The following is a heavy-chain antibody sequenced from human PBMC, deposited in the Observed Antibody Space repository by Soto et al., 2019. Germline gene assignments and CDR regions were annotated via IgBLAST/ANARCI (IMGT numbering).Heavy chain of an antibody. V-gene: IGHV3-23*01. CDR1: GFTFSSYA. CDR2: IRTSVGDT. J-gene: IGHJ4*02. CDR3: AKDPTYDYGYFDS. D-gene: IGHD4-17*01. Sequence: EVQLLESGGDLVQPRGSLRLSCAASGFTFSSYAMNWVRQAPGKGLEWVSTIRTSVGDTYYAASVKGRFTISRDNSKSTVYLHLNSLRAEDTAIYYCAKDPTYDYGYFDSWGQGTLVTVSS.